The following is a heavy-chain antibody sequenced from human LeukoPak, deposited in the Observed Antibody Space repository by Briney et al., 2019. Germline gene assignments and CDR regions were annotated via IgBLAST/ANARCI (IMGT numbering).Heavy chain of an antibody. Sequence: PSETLSLTCAVYGGSISGYHWSWIRQPPGKGLEWIGYVDDTGNTNYRPSLKSRVTMSLDMSKNQFSLKLSSVTAADTAVYYCARLGKYGSGSVDVWGQGTTVTVSS. CDR1: GGSISGYH. CDR3: ARLGKYGSGSVDV. V-gene: IGHV4-59*01. CDR2: VDDTGNT. J-gene: IGHJ6*02. D-gene: IGHD3-10*01.